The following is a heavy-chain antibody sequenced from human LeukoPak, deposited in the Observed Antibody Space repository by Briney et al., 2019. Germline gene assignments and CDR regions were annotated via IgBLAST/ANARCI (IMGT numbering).Heavy chain of an antibody. CDR3: ARLCRADSGYYVAYDI. V-gene: IGHV4-59*08. Sequence: SETLSLTCIVSGDSIISYYWSWIRQPPGKGLEWIGYIYYNGTTNYNPSLKSRVTMSVDTSRTQFSLKLSSVTAADTAFYYCARLCRADSGYYVAYDIWGQGTMVTVSS. J-gene: IGHJ3*02. D-gene: IGHD3-22*01. CDR1: GDSIISYY. CDR2: IYYNGTT.